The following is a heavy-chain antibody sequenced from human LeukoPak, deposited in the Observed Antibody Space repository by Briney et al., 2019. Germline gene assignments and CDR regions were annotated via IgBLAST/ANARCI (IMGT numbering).Heavy chain of an antibody. CDR1: GYTFTSYY. Sequence: ASVKVSSKASGYTFTSYYTHWVRQAPGQGLEWMGIINPSGGSTSYAQKFQGRVTMTRDTSTSTVYMELSSLRSEDTAVYYCARNSYGHGGEYDYWGQGTLVTVSS. V-gene: IGHV1-46*01. J-gene: IGHJ4*02. CDR2: INPSGGST. D-gene: IGHD5-18*01. CDR3: ARNSYGHGGEYDY.